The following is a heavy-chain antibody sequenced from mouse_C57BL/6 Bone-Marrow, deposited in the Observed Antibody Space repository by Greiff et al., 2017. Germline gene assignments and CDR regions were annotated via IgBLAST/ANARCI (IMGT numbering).Heavy chain of an antibody. CDR1: GFTFSDYG. V-gene: IGHV5-17*01. CDR2: ISSGSSTN. CDR3: ARYDGFAY. Sequence: EVKLVESGGGLVKPGGSLKLSCAASGFTFSDYGMHWVRQAPEKGLEWVAYISSGSSTNYYADTVKGRFTIARDNAKNTLFLQMTSLRSEDTAMFYCARYDGFAYWGQGTLVTVSA. D-gene: IGHD2-12*01. J-gene: IGHJ3*01.